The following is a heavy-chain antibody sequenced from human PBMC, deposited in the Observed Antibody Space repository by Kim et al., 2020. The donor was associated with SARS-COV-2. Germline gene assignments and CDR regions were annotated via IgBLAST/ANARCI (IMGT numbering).Heavy chain of an antibody. V-gene: IGHV3-66*01. CDR2: IYSGGNT. D-gene: IGHD3-22*01. J-gene: IGHJ1*01. CDR3: ATVVFYYDAGYFKN. CDR1: GYTVTYSY. Sequence: GGSLRLSCAASGYTVTYSYMGWVRQAPGKGLEWVSFIYSGGNTIYADSVKGRLIISRDHSKNTLYLQMNSLRAEDTAVYYCATVVFYYDAGYFKNWGQGTVVSVS.